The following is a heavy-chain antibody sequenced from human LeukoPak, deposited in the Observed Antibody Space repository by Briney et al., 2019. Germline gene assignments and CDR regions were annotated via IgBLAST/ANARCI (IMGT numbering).Heavy chain of an antibody. Sequence: PGGSLRLSCAASGFTFSSYGMHWVRQAPGKGLEWVAFIRYDGSNKYYADSVKGRFTISRDNSKNTLYLQMNSLRAEDTAVYHCAKDSAVAGTNLDYWGQGTLVTVSS. V-gene: IGHV3-30*02. CDR2: IRYDGSNK. CDR3: AKDSAVAGTNLDY. J-gene: IGHJ4*02. D-gene: IGHD6-19*01. CDR1: GFTFSSYG.